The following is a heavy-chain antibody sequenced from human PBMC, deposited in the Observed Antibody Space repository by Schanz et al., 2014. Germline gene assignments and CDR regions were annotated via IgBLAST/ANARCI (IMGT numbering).Heavy chain of an antibody. CDR3: AASSGWHPSTDY. CDR1: GFTFSSYA. CDR2: ISSASSTI. V-gene: IGHV3-48*01. D-gene: IGHD6-19*01. Sequence: EVHLLDSGGGLVQPGGSLRLSCAASGFTFSSYAMSWVRQAPGKGLEWVSYISSASSTINYADSVKGRFTISRDNAKNSLFLQMNSLRPEDTAVYYCAASSGWHPSTDYWGQGTLXTVSS. J-gene: IGHJ4*02.